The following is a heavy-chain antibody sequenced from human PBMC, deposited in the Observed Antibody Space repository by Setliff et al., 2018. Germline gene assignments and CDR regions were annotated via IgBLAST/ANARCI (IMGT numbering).Heavy chain of an antibody. CDR2: ISSSGRTM. D-gene: IGHD4-17*01. Sequence: PGGSLRLSCAASGFSFSSYEVNWVRQAPGKGLEWVSYISSSGRTMYYADSVKGRFTISRDNARNALYLQMTSLRAEDTASYYCARDPNGDYVGAFDPWGQGILVTVSS. J-gene: IGHJ5*02. CDR3: ARDPNGDYVGAFDP. CDR1: GFSFSSYE. V-gene: IGHV3-48*03.